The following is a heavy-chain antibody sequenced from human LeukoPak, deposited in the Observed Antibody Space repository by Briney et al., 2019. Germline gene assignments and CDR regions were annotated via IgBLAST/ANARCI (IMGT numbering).Heavy chain of an antibody. D-gene: IGHD4-17*01. CDR2: IIPIFGTA. J-gene: IGHJ4*02. Sequence: SVKESCKAAGGTFSSYAISWVRQPPGQGLEWMGGIIPIFGTANYAQKFQGRVTITADESTSTAYMELSSLRSEDTAVYYCASLGADYGENYFDYWGQGTLVTVSS. CDR3: ASLGADYGENYFDY. V-gene: IGHV1-69*01. CDR1: GGTFSSYA.